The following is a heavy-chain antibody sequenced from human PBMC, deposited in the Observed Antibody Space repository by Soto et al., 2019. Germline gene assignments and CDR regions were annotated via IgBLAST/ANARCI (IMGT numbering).Heavy chain of an antibody. D-gene: IGHD3-10*01. J-gene: IGHJ4*02. CDR3: TRLIYDSRLNYFYFDL. CDR1: RGSISGRNW. V-gene: IGHV4-4*02. CDR2: VFHSGDT. Sequence: PSETLSLTCVVSRGSISGRNWWRWVRQAPGKGLGWIGEVFHSGDTTYSPSLRSRVTISVDKSKNQFSLNLNSVTAADTAVYYCTRLIYDSRLNYFYFDLWGQGALVTVSS.